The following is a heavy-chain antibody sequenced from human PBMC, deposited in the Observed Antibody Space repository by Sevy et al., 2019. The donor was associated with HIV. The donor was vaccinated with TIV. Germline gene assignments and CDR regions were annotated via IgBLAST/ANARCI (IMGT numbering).Heavy chain of an antibody. J-gene: IGHJ4*02. CDR1: GYTFTSYG. CDR3: ARDPGMVRGATLDY. CDR2: SSGYNGKT. D-gene: IGHD3-10*01. Sequence: ASVKVSCKASGYTFTSYGISWVRQAPGQGLAWMGWSSGYNGKTNYAQKLQGRVPMTTDTSTSTAYRALRSLRSDDKAVYYCARDPGMVRGATLDYWGQGTLVTVSS. V-gene: IGHV1-18*04.